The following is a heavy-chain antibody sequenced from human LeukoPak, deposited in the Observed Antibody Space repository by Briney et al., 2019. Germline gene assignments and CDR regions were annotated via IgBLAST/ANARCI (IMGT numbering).Heavy chain of an antibody. Sequence: TGGSLRLSCAASGFAFSDYYMSWVRQAPGKGLEWVSVIYSGGSTYYADSVKGRFTISRDNSKNTLYLQMNSLRAEDTAVYYCAAIDYDILYWGQGTLVTVSS. CDR2: IYSGGST. D-gene: IGHD3-9*01. CDR1: GFAFSDYY. V-gene: IGHV3-66*02. CDR3: AAIDYDILY. J-gene: IGHJ4*02.